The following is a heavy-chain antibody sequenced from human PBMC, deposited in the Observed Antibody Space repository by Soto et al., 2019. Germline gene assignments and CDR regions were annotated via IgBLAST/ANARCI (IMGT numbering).Heavy chain of an antibody. Sequence: PGGALRLFCGASGFSFSSYEMNWVRQAPGKGLEWVSYISSSGISISYADSVKGRFTISRDNAKNSLYLQMNSLRAEDTVVYYCVTRDYYNYVMDVWGQGTTVPVSS. CDR3: VTRDYYNYVMDV. J-gene: IGHJ6*02. D-gene: IGHD2-15*01. V-gene: IGHV3-48*03. CDR1: GFSFSSYE. CDR2: ISSSGISI.